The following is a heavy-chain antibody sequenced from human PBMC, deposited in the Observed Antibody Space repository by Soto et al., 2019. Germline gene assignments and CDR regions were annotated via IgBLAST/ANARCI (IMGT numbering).Heavy chain of an antibody. Sequence: GASVKVSCKASGGTFSSYTISWVRQAPGQGLEWMGRIIPILGIANYAQKFQGRVTITADKSTSTAYMELSSLRSEDTAVYYCARDDSSGWSDPKWGQGTLVTVSS. V-gene: IGHV1-69*04. J-gene: IGHJ4*02. CDR2: IIPILGIA. CDR3: ARDDSSGWSDPK. D-gene: IGHD6-19*01. CDR1: GGTFSSYT.